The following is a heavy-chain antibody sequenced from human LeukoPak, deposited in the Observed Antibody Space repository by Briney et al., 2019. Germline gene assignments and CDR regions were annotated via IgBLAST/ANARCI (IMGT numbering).Heavy chain of an antibody. D-gene: IGHD6-13*01. Sequence: KPSGTLSLTCTVSGGSISSYYWSWIRQPPGKGLEWIGYIYYSGSTNCNPSLKSRVTIPVDTSKNQFSLKLSSVTAADTAVYYCARDTIAPNDAFDVWGQGTMVTVSS. J-gene: IGHJ3*01. V-gene: IGHV4-59*12. CDR3: ARDTIAPNDAFDV. CDR1: GGSISSYY. CDR2: IYYSGST.